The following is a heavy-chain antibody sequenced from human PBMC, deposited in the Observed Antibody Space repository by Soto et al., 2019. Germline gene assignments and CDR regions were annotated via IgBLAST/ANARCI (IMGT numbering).Heavy chain of an antibody. V-gene: IGHV4-34*01. Sequence: SETLSLTCAVYGGSFSGYYWSWIRQPPGKGLEWIGEINHSGSTNYNPSLKGRVTISVDTSKNQFSLKLSSVTAADTAVYYCARGLSDTAMPRGNWFDPWGQGTLVTVSS. CDR2: INHSGST. CDR3: ARGLSDTAMPRGNWFDP. J-gene: IGHJ5*02. D-gene: IGHD5-18*01. CDR1: GGSFSGYY.